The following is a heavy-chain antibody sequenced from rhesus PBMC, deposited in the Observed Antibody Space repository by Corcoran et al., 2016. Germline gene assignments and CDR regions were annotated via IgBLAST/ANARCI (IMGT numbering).Heavy chain of an antibody. Sequence: QVQLQESGPGLVKPSETLSLTCTVSGGSISDSYSWNSILRVPGKGLEWMGSIYGSGGSTSYNPSLKSRVTISKDTSKNQSSLKLTSVTAADTAVYYCARDPNSNYVGGLDSWGQGVVVTVSS. CDR1: GGSISDSYS. D-gene: IGHD1-26*01. CDR3: ARDPNSNYVGGLDS. CDR2: IYGSGGST. J-gene: IGHJ6*01. V-gene: IGHV4-92*01.